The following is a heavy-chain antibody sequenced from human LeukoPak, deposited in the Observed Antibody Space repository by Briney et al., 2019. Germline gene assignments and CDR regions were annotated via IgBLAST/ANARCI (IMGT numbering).Heavy chain of an antibody. J-gene: IGHJ4*02. CDR3: ARELNYYYDSSGYYQDDY. D-gene: IGHD3-22*01. Sequence: GGSLRLSCVASGFTVSSNYMSWVRQAPGKGLEWVSVIYSGGSTYYADSVKGRFTISRDNSKNTLYLQMNSLRAEDTAVYYCARELNYYYDSSGYYQDDYWGQGTLVTVSS. V-gene: IGHV3-53*01. CDR1: GFTVSSNY. CDR2: IYSGGST.